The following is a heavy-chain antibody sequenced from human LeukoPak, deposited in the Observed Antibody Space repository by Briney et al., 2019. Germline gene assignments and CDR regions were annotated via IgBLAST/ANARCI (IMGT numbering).Heavy chain of an antibody. V-gene: IGHV3-30*18. J-gene: IGHJ4*02. CDR1: GFTLSSYG. CDR3: AKDRHFGY. CDR2: ISYDGSNK. Sequence: GGSLRLSCAASGFTLSSYGMHWVRQAPGKGLEWVAVISYDGSNKYYADSVKGRFTISRDNSKNTLYLQMNSLRAEDTAVYYCAKDRHFGYWGQGTLVTVSS.